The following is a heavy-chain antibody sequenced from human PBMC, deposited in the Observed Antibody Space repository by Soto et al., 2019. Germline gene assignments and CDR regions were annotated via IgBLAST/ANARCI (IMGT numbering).Heavy chain of an antibody. CDR3: SRCQSWDYDHNWFHP. V-gene: IGHV4-30-2*01. CDR1: GGSISSGGYS. D-gene: IGHD4-17*01. CDR2: IYPSWST. J-gene: IGHJ5*02. Sequence: SETLSLTCAVSGGSISSGGYSWSWIRQPPGKGLEWIGYIYPSWSTLFHPSLKSRVTLLVDRFKNQFSLKLSSVTAADTAVYYRSRCQSWDYDHNWFHPWGQGTLVTVSS.